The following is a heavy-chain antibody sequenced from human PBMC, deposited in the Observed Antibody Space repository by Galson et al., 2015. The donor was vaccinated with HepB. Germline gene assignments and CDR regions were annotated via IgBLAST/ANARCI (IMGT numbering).Heavy chain of an antibody. CDR2: IIPILGIA. CDR3: AAYCSSTSCYVWDA. Sequence: SVKVSCKASGGTFSSYTISWVRQAPGQGLEWMGRIIPILGIANYAQKFQGRVTITADKSTGTAYMELSSLRSEDTAVYYCAAYCSSTSCYVWDAWGQGTLVTVSS. D-gene: IGHD2-2*01. CDR1: GGTFSSYT. J-gene: IGHJ5*02. V-gene: IGHV1-69*02.